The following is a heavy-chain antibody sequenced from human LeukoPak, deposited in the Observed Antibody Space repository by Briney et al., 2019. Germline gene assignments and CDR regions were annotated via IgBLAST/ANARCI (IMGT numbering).Heavy chain of an antibody. CDR2: ISSSGSTI. CDR1: GFIFSSYE. Sequence: PGGSLRLSCAASGFIFSSYEMNWVRQAPGKGLEWVSYISSSGSTIDYADSVKGRFTISRDNAKNSLYPQMNSLRAEDTAVYYCARALGGHGEYFQHWGQGTLVTVSS. V-gene: IGHV3-48*03. D-gene: IGHD3-10*01. J-gene: IGHJ1*01. CDR3: ARALGGHGEYFQH.